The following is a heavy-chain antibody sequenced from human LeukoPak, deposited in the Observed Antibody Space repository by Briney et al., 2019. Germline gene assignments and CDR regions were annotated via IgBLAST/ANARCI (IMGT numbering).Heavy chain of an antibody. D-gene: IGHD2-15*01. J-gene: IGHJ4*02. CDR1: GGSISSSSYY. Sequence: SETLSLTCTVSGGSISSSSYYWGWIRQPPGKGLEWIGSIYYSGSTYYNPSLKSRVTISVDTSKNQFSLKLSSVTAADTAVYYCARDYCSGASCYYDYWGQGTLVTISS. CDR2: IYYSGST. CDR3: ARDYCSGASCYYDY. V-gene: IGHV4-39*02.